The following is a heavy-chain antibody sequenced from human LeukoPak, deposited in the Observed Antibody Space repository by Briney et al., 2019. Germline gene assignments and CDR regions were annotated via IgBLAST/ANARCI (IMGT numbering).Heavy chain of an antibody. J-gene: IGHJ4*02. Sequence: SETLSLTCAVSGVSFDDYYWSWVRRTPGKGLEWIGEINHSGYTNDSPSLKSRVTLSIDTSRKQFSLNLRSVTVADTGIYYCTRMTAGHDYWGQGTLVTVSS. D-gene: IGHD2-21*02. CDR3: TRMTAGHDY. V-gene: IGHV4-34*01. CDR1: GVSFDDYY. CDR2: INHSGYT.